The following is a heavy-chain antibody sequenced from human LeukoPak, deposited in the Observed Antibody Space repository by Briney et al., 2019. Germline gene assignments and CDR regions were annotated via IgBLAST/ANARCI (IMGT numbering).Heavy chain of an antibody. CDR3: AVRYSYGYD. J-gene: IGHJ4*02. CDR2: IHNSGST. V-gene: IGHV4-61*01. D-gene: IGHD5-18*01. CDR1: GGSVSSSSYY. Sequence: PSETLSLTCTVSGGSVSSSSYYWSWIRQPPGKGLEYIGYIHNSGSTNYNPSLKSRVTISLDTSKNQFSLKPSSVTAADTAMYYCAVRYSYGYDWGQGTLVTVSS.